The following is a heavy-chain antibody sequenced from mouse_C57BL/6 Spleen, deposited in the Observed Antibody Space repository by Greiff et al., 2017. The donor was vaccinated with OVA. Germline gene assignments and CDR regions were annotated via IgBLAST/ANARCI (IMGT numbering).Heavy chain of an antibody. J-gene: IGHJ3*01. Sequence: VQLQESGAELVRPGASVTLSCKASGYTFTDYEMHWVKQTPVHGLEWIGAIDPETGGTAYNQKFKGKAILTADKSSSTAYMELRSLTSEDSAVYYCTRRGGTGTAEAAWFAYWGQGTLVTVSA. CDR3: TRRGGTGTAEAAWFAY. CDR1: GYTFTDYE. V-gene: IGHV1-15*01. CDR2: IDPETGGT. D-gene: IGHD4-1*01.